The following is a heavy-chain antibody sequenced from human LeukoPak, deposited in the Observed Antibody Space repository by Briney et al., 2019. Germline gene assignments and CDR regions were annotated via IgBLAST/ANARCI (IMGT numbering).Heavy chain of an antibody. Sequence: SETLSLTCGVYGGSFSDFYWTWIRQPPGKGLEWIGEIHHSGSTKYNLSLKSRVTMSVDTSKNQFSLKLSSVTAADMAVYYCARGIYDSSGYYSRRAFDIWGQGTMVTVSS. D-gene: IGHD3-22*01. CDR3: ARGIYDSSGYYSRRAFDI. V-gene: IGHV4-34*01. CDR2: IHHSGST. CDR1: GGSFSDFY. J-gene: IGHJ3*02.